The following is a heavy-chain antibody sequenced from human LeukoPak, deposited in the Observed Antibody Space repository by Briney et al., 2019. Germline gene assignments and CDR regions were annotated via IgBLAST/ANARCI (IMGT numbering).Heavy chain of an antibody. D-gene: IGHD3-10*01. J-gene: IGHJ6*02. V-gene: IGHV3-30*03. CDR3: ARDQLRGRYYYYYAMDV. Sequence: PGGSLRLSCAASGFTFSSYGMHWVRQAPGKGLEWVAVISYDGSNKYYADSVKGRFTISRDNSKNTLYLQVNSLRAEDTAVYYCARDQLRGRYYYYYAMDVWGQGTTVTVSS. CDR1: GFTFSSYG. CDR2: ISYDGSNK.